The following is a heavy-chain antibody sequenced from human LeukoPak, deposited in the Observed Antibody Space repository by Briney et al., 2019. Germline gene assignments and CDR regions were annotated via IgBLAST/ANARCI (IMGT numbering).Heavy chain of an antibody. D-gene: IGHD6-6*01. CDR3: ARGDRIAARPGGVGY. CDR2: MNPNSSNT. Sequence: ASVKVSCKASGYTFTSYDINWVRQATGQGLEWMGWMNPNSSNTGYAQKFQGRVTMTRNTSISTAYMELSSLRSEDTAVYYCARGDRIAARPGGVGYWGQGTLVTVSS. CDR1: GYTFTSYD. V-gene: IGHV1-8*01. J-gene: IGHJ4*02.